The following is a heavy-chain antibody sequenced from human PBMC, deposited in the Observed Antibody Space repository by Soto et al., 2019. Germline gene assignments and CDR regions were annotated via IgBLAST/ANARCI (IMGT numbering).Heavy chain of an antibody. V-gene: IGHV3-7*01. Sequence: GGSLRLSCAASGFTFSSYWMSWVRQAPGKGLEWVANIKQDGSEKYYVDSVKGRFTISRDNAKNSLYLQMNSLRAEDTAVYYCARVSYYGSGSYYFYYYYYYMDVWGKGTTVTVSS. CDR2: IKQDGSEK. CDR1: GFTFSSYW. CDR3: ARVSYYGSGSYYFYYYYYYMDV. J-gene: IGHJ6*03. D-gene: IGHD3-10*01.